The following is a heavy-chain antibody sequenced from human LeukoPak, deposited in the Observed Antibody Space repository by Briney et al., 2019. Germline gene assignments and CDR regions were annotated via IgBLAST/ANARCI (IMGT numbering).Heavy chain of an antibody. J-gene: IGHJ3*02. CDR3: AKVDDSSEAFDI. V-gene: IGHV3-21*01. CDR2: ISSSSSYI. D-gene: IGHD3-22*01. Sequence: GGSLRLSCAASGFTFSSYSMNWVRQAPGNGLEWVSSISSSSSYIYYADSVKGRFTISRDNAKNSLYLQMNSLRAEDTAVYYCAKVDDSSEAFDIWGQGTMVTVSS. CDR1: GFTFSSYS.